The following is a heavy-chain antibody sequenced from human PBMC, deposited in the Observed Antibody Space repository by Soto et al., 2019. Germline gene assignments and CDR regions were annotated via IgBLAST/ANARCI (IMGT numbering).Heavy chain of an antibody. CDR3: ARGPTQADFDY. CDR1: GFTVSSNY. J-gene: IGHJ4*02. CDR2: IYSGGST. V-gene: IGHV3-66*01. Sequence: GGSLRLSCAASGFTVSSNYMIWVRQAPGKGLEWVSVIYSGGSTYCADSVKGRFTISRDNSKNTLYLQMNSLRAEDTAVYYCARGPTQADFDYWGQGTLVTVSS.